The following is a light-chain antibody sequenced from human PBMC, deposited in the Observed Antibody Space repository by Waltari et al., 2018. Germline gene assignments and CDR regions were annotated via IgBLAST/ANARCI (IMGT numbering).Light chain of an antibody. J-gene: IGKJ2*01. Sequence: AIQMTQSPSSLSASVGDRDTLTCRASQGIRSDLDWYQQKPGKAPKLLIYDASSLQSGVPSRFSGSGSGTDFTLTISSLQPEDFATYYCLQDYTYPYTFGQGTKLEIK. V-gene: IGKV1-6*01. CDR2: DAS. CDR3: LQDYTYPYT. CDR1: QGIRSD.